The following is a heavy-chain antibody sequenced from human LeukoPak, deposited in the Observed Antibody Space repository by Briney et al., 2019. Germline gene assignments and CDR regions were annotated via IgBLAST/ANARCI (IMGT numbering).Heavy chain of an antibody. J-gene: IGHJ4*02. CDR3: ARVVSAYSSSQGYYFDY. D-gene: IGHD6-13*01. V-gene: IGHV4-38-2*01. Sequence: PSETLSLTCAVSGYSISSGDYWGWIRPPPGKGLEWIGSIYHSGSTYYNPSLKSRVTISVDTSKNQFSLKLSSVTAADTAVYYCARVVSAYSSSQGYYFDYWGRGTLVTVSS. CDR1: GYSISSGDY. CDR2: IYHSGST.